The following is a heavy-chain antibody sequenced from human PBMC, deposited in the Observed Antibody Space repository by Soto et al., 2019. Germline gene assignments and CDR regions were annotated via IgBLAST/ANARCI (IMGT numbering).Heavy chain of an antibody. CDR1: GVFLSRGGYF. D-gene: IGHD3-22*01. CDR2: IYYSGST. J-gene: IGHJ4*02. Sequence: ASETLSLTCTVSGVFLSRGGYFWTWIRQQPQKGLEWIGHIYYSGSTYYNPSLKSRVTVSVDTSKNQFSLKLSSVTAADTAVYYCAREYYYHRSGFAYWGQGTLVTVSS. CDR3: AREYYYHRSGFAY. V-gene: IGHV4-31*03.